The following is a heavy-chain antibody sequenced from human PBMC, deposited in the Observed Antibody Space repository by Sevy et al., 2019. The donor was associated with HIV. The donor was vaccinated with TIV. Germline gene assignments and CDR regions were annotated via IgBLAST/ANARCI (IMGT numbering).Heavy chain of an antibody. CDR2: ISGADSST. CDR1: GFTFSSYA. D-gene: IGHD3-22*01. Sequence: GGSLRLSCAASGFTFSSYAMNWVRQAPGKGLQWVSAISGADSSTHYADSVKDRFTISRDNSKNTLYLQMNSLRAEDTAIYYCAKDVVVLIGDAFDIWGQGTMVTVSS. V-gene: IGHV3-23*01. CDR3: AKDVVVLIGDAFDI. J-gene: IGHJ3*02.